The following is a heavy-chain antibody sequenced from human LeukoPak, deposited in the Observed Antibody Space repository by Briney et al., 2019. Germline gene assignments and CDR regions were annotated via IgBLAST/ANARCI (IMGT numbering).Heavy chain of an antibody. CDR2: IWYDGSNK. J-gene: IGHJ4*02. D-gene: IGHD3/OR15-3a*01. CDR1: GFTFSSYG. V-gene: IGHV3-33*01. CDR3: ARGTGYQPFDY. Sequence: GVSLRLSCAASGFTFSSYGMHWVRQAPGKGLEWVAVIWYDGSNKYYADSVKGRFTISRDNSKNTLYLQMNSLRAEDTAVYYCARGTGYQPFDYWGQGTLVTVSS.